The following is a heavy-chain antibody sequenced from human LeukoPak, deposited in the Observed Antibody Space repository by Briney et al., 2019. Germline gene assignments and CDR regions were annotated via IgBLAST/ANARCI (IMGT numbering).Heavy chain of an antibody. CDR2: ISMNVQTT. CDR1: GFTFTSHV. V-gene: IGHV3-64D*06. CDR3: VREGLERRTNFDY. D-gene: IGHD1-1*01. Sequence: GGSLRLSCTASGFTFTSHVMHWVRQAPGKGLQYVSGISMNVQTTYYAGSVKGRFTISRDSSKNTVYLQMSSLTAEDTAVYYCVREGLERRTNFDYWGQGTLVSVSS. J-gene: IGHJ4*02.